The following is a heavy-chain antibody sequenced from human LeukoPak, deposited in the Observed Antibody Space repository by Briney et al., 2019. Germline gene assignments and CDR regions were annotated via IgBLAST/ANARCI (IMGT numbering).Heavy chain of an antibody. CDR3: AGGYSGYHDY. J-gene: IGHJ4*02. Sequence: SETLTLTCTVSVCSISSGGYYWCWISQHPGKGLEWIGYIYYSGSTYYNPSLKSRVTISVDTSKNQFSLKLSSVTAADTAVYYCAGGYSGYHDYWGQGTLVTVSS. CDR2: IYYSGST. V-gene: IGHV4-31*03. CDR1: VCSISSGGYY. D-gene: IGHD5-12*01.